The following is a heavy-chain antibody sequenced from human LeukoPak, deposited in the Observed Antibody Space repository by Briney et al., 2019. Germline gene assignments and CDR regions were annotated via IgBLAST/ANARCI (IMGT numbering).Heavy chain of an antibody. Sequence: PGGSLRLSCAASGFTFDDYGMGWVRQAPGKGLEWVSGINWNGGSTGYADSVKGRFTISRDNAKNSLYLQMNSLRAEDTALYYCARDGGYCSGGSCYRYFDYWGRGTLVTVSS. J-gene: IGHJ4*02. CDR3: ARDGGYCSGGSCYRYFDY. V-gene: IGHV3-20*04. CDR1: GFTFDDYG. CDR2: INWNGGST. D-gene: IGHD2-15*01.